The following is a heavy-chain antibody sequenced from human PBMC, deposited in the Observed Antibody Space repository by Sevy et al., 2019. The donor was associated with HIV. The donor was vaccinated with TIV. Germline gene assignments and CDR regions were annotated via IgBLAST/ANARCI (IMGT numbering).Heavy chain of an antibody. CDR3: ARGPPNGSYDYFDY. CDR2: ISGSSNYI. D-gene: IGHD1-26*01. CDR1: GFTFSSYN. J-gene: IGHJ4*02. V-gene: IGHV3-21*06. Sequence: GGSLRLSCAASGFTFSSYNMNWVRQAPGKGLEWVSSISGSSNYIYYAESVKGRFIISRDNAKNTLYLQMNSLRADDTAVYYCARGPPNGSYDYFDYWGQGTLVTVSS.